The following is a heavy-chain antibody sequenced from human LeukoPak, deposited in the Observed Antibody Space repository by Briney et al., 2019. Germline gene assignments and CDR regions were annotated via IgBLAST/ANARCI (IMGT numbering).Heavy chain of an antibody. CDR2: IYYSGST. J-gene: IGHJ4*02. Sequence: SETLSRTCTVSGGSISSYCWSWIRQPPGKGLEWIGYIYYSGSTNYNPSLKSRVTISVDTSKNQFSLKLSSVTAADTAVYYCARTVSGDFDYWGQGTLVTVSS. D-gene: IGHD3-16*01. CDR3: ARTVSGDFDY. CDR1: GGSISSYC. V-gene: IGHV4-59*08.